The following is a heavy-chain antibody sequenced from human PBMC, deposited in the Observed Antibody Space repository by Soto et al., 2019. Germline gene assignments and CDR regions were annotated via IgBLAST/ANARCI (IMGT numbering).Heavy chain of an antibody. V-gene: IGHV3-30*18. CDR2: ISYDGSNK. Sequence: GGSLRLSCAASGFTFSSYGMHWVRQAPGKGLEWVAVISYDGSNKYYADSVKGRFTISRDNSKNMLYLQMNSLRAEDTAVYSCAKDIWYGYNRQFWWGYGMDVWGQGTTVTVSS. J-gene: IGHJ6*02. CDR1: GFTFSSYG. D-gene: IGHD2-8*02. CDR3: AKDIWYGYNRQFWWGYGMDV.